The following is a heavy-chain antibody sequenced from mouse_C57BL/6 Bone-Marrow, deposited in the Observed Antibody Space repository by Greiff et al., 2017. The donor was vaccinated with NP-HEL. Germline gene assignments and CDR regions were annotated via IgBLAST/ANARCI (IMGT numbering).Heavy chain of an antibody. CDR3: ARVDGNSLYAMDY. Sequence: QVQLQQPGAELVKPGASVKLSCKASGYTFTSYWMQWVKQRPGQGLEWIGEIDPSDSYTNYNQKFKGKATLTVDTSSSTAYMQLSSLTSEDSAVYDCARVDGNSLYAMDYWGQGTSVTVSS. CDR2: IDPSDSYT. V-gene: IGHV1-50*01. CDR1: GYTFTSYW. D-gene: IGHD2-1*01. J-gene: IGHJ4*01.